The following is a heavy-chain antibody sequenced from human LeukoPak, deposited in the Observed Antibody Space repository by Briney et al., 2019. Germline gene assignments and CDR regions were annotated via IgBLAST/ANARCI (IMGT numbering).Heavy chain of an antibody. D-gene: IGHD6-13*01. CDR3: AKEHGYSSSWYQGNYGMDV. V-gene: IGHV3-9*01. CDR2: ISWNSGSI. CDR1: GFTFSSYA. J-gene: IGHJ6*02. Sequence: GGSLRLSCAASGFTFSSYAMHWVRQAPGKGLEWVSGISWNSGSIGYADSVKGRFTISRDNAKNSLYLQMNSLRAEDTALYYCAKEHGYSSSWYQGNYGMDVWGQGTTVTVSS.